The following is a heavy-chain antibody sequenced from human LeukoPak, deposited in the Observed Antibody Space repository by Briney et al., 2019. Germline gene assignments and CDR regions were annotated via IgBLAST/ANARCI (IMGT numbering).Heavy chain of an antibody. V-gene: IGHV3-30*04. CDR1: GFTFSSYA. CDR2: ISYDGSNK. CDR3: ARDRSGGKDYYVLMDV. D-gene: IGHD3-10*02. J-gene: IGHJ6*02. Sequence: GRSLRLSCAASGFTFSSYAMHWVRQAPGKGLEWVAVISYDGSNKYYADSMKGRFTISRDNSKNTLYLQMNSLRAEDTAVYYCARDRSGGKDYYVLMDVWGQGTTVTVSS.